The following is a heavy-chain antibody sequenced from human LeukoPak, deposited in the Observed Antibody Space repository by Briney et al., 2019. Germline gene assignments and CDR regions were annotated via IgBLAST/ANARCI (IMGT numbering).Heavy chain of an antibody. CDR2: ISWDGGST. D-gene: IGHD3-16*02. V-gene: IGHV3-43D*03. Sequence: GGSLRLSCAASGFTFDDYAMHWVRQAPGKGLEWVSLISWDGGSTYYADSVKGRFTISRDNSKNSLYLQMNSLRAEDTALYYCLALGLVWGKGTMVTVSS. J-gene: IGHJ6*04. CDR3: LALGLV. CDR1: GFTFDDYA.